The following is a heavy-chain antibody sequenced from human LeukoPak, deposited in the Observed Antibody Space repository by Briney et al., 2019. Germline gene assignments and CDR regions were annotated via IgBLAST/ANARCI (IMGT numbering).Heavy chain of an antibody. Sequence: GGSLRLSCTASGFTIGDYAMSWFRQAPGKGLEWLGFIRNKAYGGTTEYAASVKGRFTISRDDSKSIAYLQMNSLKTEDTAVYHCTRVQLWYYYYGMDVWGQGTTVTVSS. D-gene: IGHD5-18*01. J-gene: IGHJ6*02. V-gene: IGHV3-49*03. CDR3: TRVQLWYYYYGMDV. CDR2: IRNKAYGGTT. CDR1: GFTIGDYA.